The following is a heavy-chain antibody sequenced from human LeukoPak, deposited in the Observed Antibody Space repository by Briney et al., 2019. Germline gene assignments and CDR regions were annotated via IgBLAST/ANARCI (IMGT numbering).Heavy chain of an antibody. CDR1: GYTFTSYY. CDR3: TEQLNPYYYYGVDV. CDR2: MKPNSGGT. V-gene: IGHV1-2*02. J-gene: IGHJ6*02. D-gene: IGHD6-13*01. Sequence: ASVKVSCKASGYTFTSYYMHWVRQAPGQGLEWMGWMKPNSGGTNYAQKFQGRVTMTRDTSITTAYMELSSLRSDDTAVYYCTEQLNPYYYYGVDVWGQGTAVTVSS.